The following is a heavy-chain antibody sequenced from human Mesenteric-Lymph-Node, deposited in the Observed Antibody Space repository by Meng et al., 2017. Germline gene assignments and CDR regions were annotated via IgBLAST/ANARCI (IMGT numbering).Heavy chain of an antibody. D-gene: IGHD3-9*01. J-gene: IGHJ4*02. CDR3: ARRMTGSSIDS. CDR2: INTNTGNP. V-gene: IGHV7-4-1*02. Sequence: GESLKISCKASGYTFTGYGINWVRQAPGQGLEWMGWINTNTGNPMYAQGFTGRLVFSLDTSVSTAYLQISSLKAEDTAVYYCARRMTGSSIDSWGQGTLVTVSS. CDR1: GYTFTGYG.